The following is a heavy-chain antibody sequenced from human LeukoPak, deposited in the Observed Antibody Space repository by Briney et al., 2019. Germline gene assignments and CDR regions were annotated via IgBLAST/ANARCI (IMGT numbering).Heavy chain of an antibody. D-gene: IGHD4-23*01. CDR2: IYYSGST. Sequence: SETLSLTCTVSGGSISSGGYYWSWIRQYPGKGLEWIGYIYYSGSTNYNPSLKSRVTISVDTSKNQFSLKLSSVTAADTAVYYCARSDSGIYGGNSRFIWFDPWGQGTLVTVSS. V-gene: IGHV4-61*08. CDR3: ARSDSGIYGGNSRFIWFDP. CDR1: GGSISSGGYY. J-gene: IGHJ5*02.